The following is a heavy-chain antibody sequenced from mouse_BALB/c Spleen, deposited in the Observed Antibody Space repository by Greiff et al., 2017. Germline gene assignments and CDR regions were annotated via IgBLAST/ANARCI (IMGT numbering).Heavy chain of an antibody. D-gene: IGHD2-10*02. CDR3: ARGGVWSDY. V-gene: IGHV3-6*02. CDR1: GYSITSGYY. J-gene: IGHJ2*01. Sequence: ESGPGLVKPSQSLSLTCSVTGYSITSGYYWNWIRQFPGNKLEWMGYISYDGSNNYNPSLKNRISITRDTSKNQFFLKLNSVTTEDTATYYCARGGVWSDYWGQGTTLTVSS. CDR2: ISYDGSN.